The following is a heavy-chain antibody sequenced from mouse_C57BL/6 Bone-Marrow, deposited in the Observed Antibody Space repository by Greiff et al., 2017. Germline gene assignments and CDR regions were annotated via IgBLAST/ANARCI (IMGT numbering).Heavy chain of an antibody. CDR3: AKSGRESAMDY. CDR2: IWRGGST. D-gene: IGHD4-1*01. V-gene: IGHV2-4*01. Sequence: QVQLKESGPGLVQPSQSLSITCTVSGFSLTSYGVHWVRQPPGKGLEWLGVIWRGGSTDYNAAFISRLSISKDNSKSHVFFKMNSLQADDTAIYYCAKSGRESAMDYWGQGTSVTVSS. J-gene: IGHJ4*01. CDR1: GFSLTSYG.